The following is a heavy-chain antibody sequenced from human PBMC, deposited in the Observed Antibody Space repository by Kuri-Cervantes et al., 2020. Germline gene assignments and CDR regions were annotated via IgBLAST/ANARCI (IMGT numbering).Heavy chain of an antibody. Sequence: LSLTCAASGFTFSGYSMHWVRQAPGKGLEWVAVISYDGDNKYYADSVKGRFTISRDNSKNTLFLQINSLRREDTALYYCARGDDVLRYLDWPYYFDSWGQGTLVTVSS. CDR1: GFTFSGYS. CDR3: ARGDDVLRYLDWPYYFDS. J-gene: IGHJ4*02. CDR2: ISYDGDNK. V-gene: IGHV3-30*03. D-gene: IGHD3-9*01.